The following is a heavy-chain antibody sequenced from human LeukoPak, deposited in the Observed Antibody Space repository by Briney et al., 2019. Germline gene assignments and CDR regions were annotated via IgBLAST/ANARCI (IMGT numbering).Heavy chain of an antibody. Sequence: SETLSLTCTVSGGSFSSFYWSWIRQPPGKGLGWFGYIYYNGSTNYNPSLKSRVTILIDTSKNQFSLKLSSLTAADTAVYYCARGSTTVTSWGQGTLVTVSS. CDR1: GGSFSSFY. CDR2: IYYNGST. D-gene: IGHD4-17*01. J-gene: IGHJ4*02. CDR3: ARGSTTVTS. V-gene: IGHV4-59*01.